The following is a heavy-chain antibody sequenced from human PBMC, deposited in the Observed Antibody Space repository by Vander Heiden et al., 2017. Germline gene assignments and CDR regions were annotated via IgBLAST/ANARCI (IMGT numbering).Heavy chain of an antibody. CDR3: ARDFFQLPSP. CDR2: INWNGGST. CDR1: GFTFADYG. J-gene: IGHJ5*02. V-gene: IGHV3-20*04. Sequence: EVQLVESGGGGVRPGGSLGLPCAASGFTFADYGMSWVRQAPGRGLEWVSGINWNGGSTGYADSVKGRFTISRDNAKNSLYLQMNSLRAEDTAFYYCARDFFQLPSPWGQGTLVTVSS. D-gene: IGHD2-2*01.